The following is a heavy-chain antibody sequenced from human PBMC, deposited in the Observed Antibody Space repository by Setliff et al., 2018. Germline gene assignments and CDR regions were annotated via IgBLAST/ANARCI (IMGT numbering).Heavy chain of an antibody. CDR1: GFTFGSYA. Sequence: TGGSLRLSCVASGFTFGSYAMSWVRQTPGKGLEWVSTISGSSVDTYYVDSVKGRFAISRDNSKDTVYLQMSSLRAEDTAVYYCAKARYCSGTSCAFDDWGQGTLVTVSS. CDR2: ISGSSVDT. D-gene: IGHD2-2*01. V-gene: IGHV3-23*01. J-gene: IGHJ4*02. CDR3: AKARYCSGTSCAFDD.